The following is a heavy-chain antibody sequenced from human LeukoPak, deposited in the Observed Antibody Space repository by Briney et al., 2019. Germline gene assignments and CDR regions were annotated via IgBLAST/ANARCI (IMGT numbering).Heavy chain of an antibody. Sequence: KPSETLSLTCAVYGGSFSGYYWSWIRQPPGKGLEWIGEINHSGSTNYNPSLKSRVTISVDTSKNQFSLKLSSVTAADTAVYYCARARRFRYCSGGSCLNWFDPWGQGTLVTVSS. CDR3: ARARRFRYCSGGSCLNWFDP. J-gene: IGHJ5*02. CDR1: GGSFSGYY. D-gene: IGHD2-15*01. V-gene: IGHV4-34*01. CDR2: INHSGST.